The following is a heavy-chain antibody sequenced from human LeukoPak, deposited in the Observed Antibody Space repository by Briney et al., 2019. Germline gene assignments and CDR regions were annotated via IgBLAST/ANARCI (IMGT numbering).Heavy chain of an antibody. CDR1: GGTFSSYA. CDR2: IIPIFGIA. J-gene: IGHJ6*02. V-gene: IGHV1-69*04. CDR3: ARDRAVRFGEFSHYYYGMGV. Sequence: SVKVSCKASGGTFSSYAISWVRQAPGQGLEWMGRIIPIFGIANYAQKFQGRVTITADKSTSTAYMELSSLRSEDTAVYYCARDRAVRFGEFSHYYYGMGVWGQGTTVTVSS. D-gene: IGHD3-10*01.